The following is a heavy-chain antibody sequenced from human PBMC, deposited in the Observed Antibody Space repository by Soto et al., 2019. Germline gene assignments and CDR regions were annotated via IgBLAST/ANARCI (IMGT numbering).Heavy chain of an antibody. CDR3: ATYDYYDSSGYHYFDY. CDR2: IIPIFGTA. D-gene: IGHD3-22*01. J-gene: IGHJ4*02. V-gene: IGHV1-69*13. CDR1: GGTFSSYA. Sequence: SVKVSCKASGGTFSSYAISWVRQAPGQGLEWMGGIIPIFGTANYAQKFQGRVTITADESTSTAYMELSSLRSEDTAVYYCATYDYYDSSGYHYFDYWGQGALVTVSS.